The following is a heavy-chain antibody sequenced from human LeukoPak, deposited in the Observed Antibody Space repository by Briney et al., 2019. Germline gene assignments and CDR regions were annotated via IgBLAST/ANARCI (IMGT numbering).Heavy chain of an antibody. J-gene: IGHJ4*02. Sequence: SETLSLTCAVYGGSFSDYSWGWIRQPPGRGLEWIWEINHSGGTNYNPSLKSRVAISVDTSKNQFSLKVSSVTAADTAVYYCARQDIAVTTTPLGFDYWGQGTLVTVSS. CDR3: ARQDIAVTTTPLGFDY. CDR2: INHSGGT. D-gene: IGHD4-11*01. V-gene: IGHV4-34*01. CDR1: GGSFSDYS.